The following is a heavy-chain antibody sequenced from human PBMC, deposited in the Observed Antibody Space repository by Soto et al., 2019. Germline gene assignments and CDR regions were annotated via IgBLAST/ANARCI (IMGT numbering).Heavy chain of an antibody. D-gene: IGHD2-15*01. CDR1: GGSISSGGYS. Sequence: QLQLQESGSGLVKPSQTLSLTCAVSGGSISSGGYSWSWIRQPPGKGLEWIGYIYHSGSTYYNPSLKRRVTISVDRSKNQFSLKLSSVTAADTAVYYCARKLGYCSGGSCYGGNWFDPWGQGTLVTVSS. CDR2: IYHSGST. J-gene: IGHJ5*02. V-gene: IGHV4-30-2*01. CDR3: ARKLGYCSGGSCYGGNWFDP.